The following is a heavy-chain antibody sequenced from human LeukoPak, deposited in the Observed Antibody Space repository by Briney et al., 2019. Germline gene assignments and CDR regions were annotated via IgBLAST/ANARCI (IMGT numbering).Heavy chain of an antibody. Sequence: TSETLSLTCTVSGVSISSSNSYWGWIRQPPGKGLEWIGSIYYSGNAYYNASLKSQVSISIDTSKNQFSLKLTSVTAADTAVYYCARQTGSGLFILPGGQGTLVTVSS. D-gene: IGHD3/OR15-3a*01. J-gene: IGHJ4*02. CDR2: IYYSGNA. V-gene: IGHV4-39*01. CDR3: ARQTGSGLFILP. CDR1: GVSISSSNSY.